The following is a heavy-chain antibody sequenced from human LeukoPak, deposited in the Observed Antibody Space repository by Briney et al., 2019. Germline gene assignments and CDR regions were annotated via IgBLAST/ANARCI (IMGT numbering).Heavy chain of an antibody. D-gene: IGHD4-17*01. J-gene: IGHJ4*02. CDR3: AKEKYGDYLDY. V-gene: IGHV3-9*01. Sequence: GGTLRLSCAASGFTFDDYAMHWVRQAPGKGLEWVSGISWNSGSIGYADSVKGQFTISRDNAKKSLYLQMNSLRAEDTALYYCAKEKYGDYLDYWGQGTLVTVSS. CDR2: ISWNSGSI. CDR1: GFTFDDYA.